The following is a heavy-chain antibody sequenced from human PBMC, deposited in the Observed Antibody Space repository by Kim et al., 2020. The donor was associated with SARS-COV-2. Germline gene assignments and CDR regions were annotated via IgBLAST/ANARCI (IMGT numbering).Heavy chain of an antibody. D-gene: IGHD2-2*01. J-gene: IGHJ4*02. CDR1: GFIFNDYD. V-gene: IGHV3-13*01. Sequence: GGSLRLSCAASGFIFNDYDMHWLRQATGKGLEWVAGLGTDGKTYYQDSVKGRFTISREDAKKSLYLQMNSLRNGDAALYYCARYGTSGKFDYWGQGTLVTVSS. CDR2: LGTDGKT. CDR3: ARYGTSGKFDY.